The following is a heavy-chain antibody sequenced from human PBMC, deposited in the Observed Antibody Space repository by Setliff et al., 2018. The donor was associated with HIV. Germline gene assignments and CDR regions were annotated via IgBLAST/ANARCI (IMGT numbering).Heavy chain of an antibody. V-gene: IGHV4-38-2*01. D-gene: IGHD2-21*01. CDR1: GYSVSSGYY. CDR3: ARGVGIGGNWFDP. CDR2: MYYTGTT. Sequence: SLTCAVSGYSVSSGYYWAWIRQAPGKGLQWIGQMYYTGTTDYNPSLSSRVTISQDKSRNQLSLKLTSVTATVTAIYYCARGVGIGGNWFDPWGQGITVTVSS. J-gene: IGHJ5*02.